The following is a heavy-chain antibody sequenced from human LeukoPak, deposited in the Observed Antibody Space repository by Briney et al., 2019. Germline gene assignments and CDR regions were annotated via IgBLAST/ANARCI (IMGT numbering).Heavy chain of an antibody. CDR1: GYTFTGYY. Sequence: GASVKVSCKASGYTFTGYYMHWVRQAPGQGREGMGWINPNSGGTNYAQKFQGRVTMTRDTSISTAYMELSRLRSDDTAVYYCANDYGAYAGAFDIWGQGTMVTASS. D-gene: IGHD4-17*01. J-gene: IGHJ3*02. CDR2: INPNSGGT. CDR3: ANDYGAYAGAFDI. V-gene: IGHV1-2*02.